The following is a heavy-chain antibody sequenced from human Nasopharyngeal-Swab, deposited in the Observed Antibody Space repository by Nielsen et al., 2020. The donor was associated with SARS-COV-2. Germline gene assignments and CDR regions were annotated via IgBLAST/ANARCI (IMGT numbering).Heavy chain of an antibody. Sequence: GESLKISCAASGFTFSIYAMSWVRQAPGKGLEWVSIFYSSGSTYYADSVEGRFTISRDSSKNTLYLQMNNLRADDTAVYYCARETPTLGAFDIWGQGALVIVSS. D-gene: IGHD7-27*01. V-gene: IGHV3-23*03. J-gene: IGHJ3*02. CDR1: GFTFSIYA. CDR2: FYSSGST. CDR3: ARETPTLGAFDI.